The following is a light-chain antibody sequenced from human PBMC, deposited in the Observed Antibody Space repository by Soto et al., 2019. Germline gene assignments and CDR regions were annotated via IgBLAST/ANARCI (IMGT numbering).Light chain of an antibody. V-gene: IGKV3-20*01. CDR2: GVS. J-gene: IGKJ1*01. CDR3: QQYGSSGT. Sequence: EIVLTQSPGTLSLSPGERATLSCRASQIVSSSYLAWYQQKPGQAPRLLIYGVSSRATGIPDRFSGSGSGKDFPLTISRLEPEDFAVYYCQQYGSSGTFGQGTKVDIK. CDR1: QIVSSSY.